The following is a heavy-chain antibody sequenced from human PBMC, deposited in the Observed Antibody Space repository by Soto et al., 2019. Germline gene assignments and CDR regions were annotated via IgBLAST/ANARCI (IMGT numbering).Heavy chain of an antibody. Sequence: SETLSLTCAVSGGSIGSGGYSWSWIRRPPGKGLEWIGYIYHSGSTYYNPSLKSRVTISVDRSKNQFSLKLSSVTAADTAVYYCARVYYDSSGRDAFDIWGQGTMVTVSS. D-gene: IGHD3-22*01. CDR3: ARVYYDSSGRDAFDI. CDR1: GGSIGSGGYS. J-gene: IGHJ3*02. CDR2: IYHSGST. V-gene: IGHV4-30-2*01.